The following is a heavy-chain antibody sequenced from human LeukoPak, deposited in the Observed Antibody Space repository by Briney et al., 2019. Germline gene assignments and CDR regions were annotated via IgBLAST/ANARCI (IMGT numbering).Heavy chain of an antibody. CDR3: ARDRRGSNDY. J-gene: IGHJ4*02. Sequence: ASVKVSCKASGYTFTANYIHWVRQAPGQGLEWMGWINPNSGGTNYAQKFQGRVTMTRDTSISTAYMELSRLRSDDTAVYYCARDRRGSNDYWGQGTLVTVSS. D-gene: IGHD1-26*01. CDR1: GYTFTANY. V-gene: IGHV1-2*02. CDR2: INPNSGGT.